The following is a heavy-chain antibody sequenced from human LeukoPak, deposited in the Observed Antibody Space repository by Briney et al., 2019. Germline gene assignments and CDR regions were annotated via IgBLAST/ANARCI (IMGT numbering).Heavy chain of an antibody. D-gene: IGHD3-10*01. CDR1: GFTFSNYG. J-gene: IGHJ6*02. CDR2: ISFDGGTT. Sequence: PGGSLRLSCAASGFTFSNYGMQWVRQAPGKGLEWVAVISFDGGTTFYADSVKGRFTISRDNSNNTLDLQMNSLRPEDTAVYYCARYYGSGRGYYGLDVWGQGTTVTVFS. V-gene: IGHV3-30*03. CDR3: ARYYGSGRGYYGLDV.